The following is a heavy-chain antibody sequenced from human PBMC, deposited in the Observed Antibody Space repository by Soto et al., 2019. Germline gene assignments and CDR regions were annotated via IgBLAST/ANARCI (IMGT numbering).Heavy chain of an antibody. Sequence: GGSLRLSCAASGFTFSSYGMHWVRQAPGKGLEWVAVISYDGSNKYYADSVKGRFTISRDNSKNTLYLQMNSLRAEDTAVYYCAKAVSVVVPAAMSTPEWFDPWGQGTLVNVSS. J-gene: IGHJ5*02. D-gene: IGHD2-2*01. CDR2: ISYDGSNK. CDR3: AKAVSVVVPAAMSTPEWFDP. CDR1: GFTFSSYG. V-gene: IGHV3-30*18.